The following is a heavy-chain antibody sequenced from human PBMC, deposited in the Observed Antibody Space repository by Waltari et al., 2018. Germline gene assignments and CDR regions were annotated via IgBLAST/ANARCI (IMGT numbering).Heavy chain of an antibody. CDR1: GGSLSSTNR. CDR3: ARDAIRAALDH. J-gene: IGHJ4*02. Sequence: QVQLQESGPGLVKPSGTLSLTCAVSGGSLSSTNRWSWVRQPPGRGLEWIGEIYHNGSTSYNPSLGRRVTVSVDKSKNQFSLKVTSVTAADTAVYYCARDAIRAALDHWGPGILVTVSS. CDR2: IYHNGST. V-gene: IGHV4-4*02. D-gene: IGHD6-25*01.